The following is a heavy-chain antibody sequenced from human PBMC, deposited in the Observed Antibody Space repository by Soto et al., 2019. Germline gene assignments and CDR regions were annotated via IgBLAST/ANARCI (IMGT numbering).Heavy chain of an antibody. V-gene: IGHV3-30*18. J-gene: IGHJ4*02. CDR3: AKGVAADE. D-gene: IGHD1-26*01. CDR1: GFTFRNYG. Sequence: QVQLVESGGGVVQPGRSLRLSCAASGFTFRNYGMHWVRQAPGKGLEWVAVISDDGSNEFYADSVKGRFTISRENSKNTVYLQMNRLRVEDTAVYNCAKGVAADEWGQGTLVTVCS. CDR2: ISDDGSNE.